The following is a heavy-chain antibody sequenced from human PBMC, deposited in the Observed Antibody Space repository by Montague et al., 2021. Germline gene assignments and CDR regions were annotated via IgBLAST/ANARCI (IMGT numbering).Heavy chain of an antibody. Sequence: SETLSLTCTVTGGSISEFYWSWIRQPPGKGLEWIGSIYSSGSTYYNPSLKSRVTISADTSKNQFSLKLSSVTAADTAVYYCTRPGGYCTNDTCYFWFAPWGQGILVTVSS. J-gene: IGHJ5*02. CDR2: IYSSGST. V-gene: IGHV4-39*01. CDR1: GGSISEFY. D-gene: IGHD2-8*01. CDR3: TRPGGYCTNDTCYFWFAP.